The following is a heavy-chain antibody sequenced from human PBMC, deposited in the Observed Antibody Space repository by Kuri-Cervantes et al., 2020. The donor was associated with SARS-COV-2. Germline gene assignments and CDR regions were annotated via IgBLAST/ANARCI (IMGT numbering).Heavy chain of an antibody. CDR1: GYSFTSYW. J-gene: IGHJ4*02. CDR3: ARHSEASIDY. CDR2: IYPGDSDT. Sequence: KVSCKGSGYSFTSYWIGWVRQMPGKGLEWMGIIYPGDSDTRYSPSFQGQVTISADKSISTAYLQWSSLKPSDTAMYYCARHSEASIDYWGQGTLVTVSS. D-gene: IGHD3-10*01. V-gene: IGHV5-51*01.